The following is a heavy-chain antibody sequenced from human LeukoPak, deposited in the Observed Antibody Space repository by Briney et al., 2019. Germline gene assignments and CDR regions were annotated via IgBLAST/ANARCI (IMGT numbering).Heavy chain of an antibody. D-gene: IGHD3-22*01. Sequence: GRSLRLSCSASGFTYSSYAMHWVRQAPGKGLEYVSAISSNGGSTYYADSVKGRFTISRDNSKNTLYLQMSSLRAEDTAVYYCAREGSSDYYDSSGYDYWGQGTLVTVSS. CDR2: ISSNGGST. CDR3: AREGSSDYYDSSGYDY. CDR1: GFTYSSYA. V-gene: IGHV3-64D*06. J-gene: IGHJ4*02.